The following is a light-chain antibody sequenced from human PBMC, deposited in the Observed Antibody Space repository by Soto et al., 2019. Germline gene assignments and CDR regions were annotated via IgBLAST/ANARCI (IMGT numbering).Light chain of an antibody. J-gene: IGKJ1*01. CDR3: HQYVNWKWT. Sequence: DTHMTQPPSSLSASVGDRVTTTCRAGQSISIYLNWYQQKPGKAPKLLIYAASTLQSGVPSRFSGSGSGTDCNLTISSLQSEDFAVYYCHQYVNWKWTFAQGAKVDIK. CDR1: QSISIY. CDR2: AAS. V-gene: IGKV1-39*01.